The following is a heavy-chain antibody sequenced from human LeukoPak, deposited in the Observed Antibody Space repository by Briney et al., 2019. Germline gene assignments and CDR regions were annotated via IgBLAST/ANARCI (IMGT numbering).Heavy chain of an antibody. D-gene: IGHD6-13*01. J-gene: IGHJ4*02. CDR2: IKEDGSEK. V-gene: IGHV3-7*03. CDR1: GFTVSSNY. Sequence: GGSLRLSCAASGFTVSSNYMSWVRQAPGKGLEWVANIKEDGSEKYYVDSVKGRFAISRDNAKNSLYLQMNSLRAEDTSVYYCARTPFRYSSSWWGQGTLVTVSS. CDR3: ARTPFRYSSSW.